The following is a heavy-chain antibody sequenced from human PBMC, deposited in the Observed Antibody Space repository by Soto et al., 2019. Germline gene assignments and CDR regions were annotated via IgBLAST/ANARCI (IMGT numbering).Heavy chain of an antibody. CDR3: ARGRSSSYHSVDY. D-gene: IGHD2-2*01. V-gene: IGHV1-3*01. CDR1: GYIFTKYG. CDR2: ISSADGNT. Sequence: QVQLVQSGAEVKKPGASVKVSCKASGYIFTKYGMLWVRQVSGPRLEWVGWISSADGNTKFSQKLQDRVTITRDTSANTAYMELSSLRSEDTAVHYCARGRSSSYHSVDYWGQGTLVTVSS. J-gene: IGHJ4*02.